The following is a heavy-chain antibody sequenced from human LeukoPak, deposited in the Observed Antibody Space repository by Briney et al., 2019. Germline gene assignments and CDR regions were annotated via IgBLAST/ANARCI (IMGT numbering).Heavy chain of an antibody. CDR1: GGTFSSYA. D-gene: IGHD3-16*01. CDR2: IIPIFGTA. V-gene: IGHV1-69*13. CDR3: ARGRAGVGVDY. Sequence: SVKVSCKASGGTFSSYAIGWVRQAPGQGLEWMGGIIPIFGTANYAQKFQGRVTITADESTSTAYMELSSLRSEDTAVYYCARGRAGVGVDYWGQGTLVTVSS. J-gene: IGHJ4*02.